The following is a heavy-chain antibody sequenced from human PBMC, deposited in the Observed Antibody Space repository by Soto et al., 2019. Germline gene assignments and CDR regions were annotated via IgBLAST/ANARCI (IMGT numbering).Heavy chain of an antibody. D-gene: IGHD3-16*02. CDR1: GGSISSSSNY. Sequence: SETLSLTCTVSGGSISSSSNYWGWVRQPPGKGLEWIGSFFYSKSTYYNPSLKSRVTMSVDTSKNQFSLNLSSVTAADTAVYYCARLYGLDAFDFWGQGTMVTVSS. J-gene: IGHJ3*01. V-gene: IGHV4-39*01. CDR3: ARLYGLDAFDF. CDR2: FFYSKST.